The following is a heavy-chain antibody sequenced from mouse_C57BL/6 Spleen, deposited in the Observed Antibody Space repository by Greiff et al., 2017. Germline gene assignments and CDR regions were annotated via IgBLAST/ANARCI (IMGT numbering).Heavy chain of an antibody. CDR3: ARRGIFIASVVAPYFDY. J-gene: IGHJ2*01. CDR1: GYTFTSYW. D-gene: IGHD1-1*01. Sequence: QVQLQQSGAELVKPGASVKMSCKASGYTFTSYWITWVKQRPGQGLEWIGDIYPGSGSTNYNEKFKSKATLTVDASSSTAYMQLRSLTSADSAVLYCARRGIFIASVVAPYFDYWGQGTTLTVSS. V-gene: IGHV1-55*01. CDR2: IYPGSGST.